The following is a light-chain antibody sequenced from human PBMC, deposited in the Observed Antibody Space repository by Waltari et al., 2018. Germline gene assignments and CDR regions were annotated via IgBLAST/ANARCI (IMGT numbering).Light chain of an antibody. CDR3: SSQTLDGLVL. V-gene: IGLV2-14*03. CDR2: DVT. Sequence: QSVLTQPASVSGSPGQSITISCSGVGSAVGASDSVSWHQHHPGKPPQVIIYDVTNRPSGVSDRFSASKSANTATLTISRLQPEDEADYFCSSQTLDGLVLFGGGTRLTVL. J-gene: IGLJ2*01. CDR1: GSAVGASDS.